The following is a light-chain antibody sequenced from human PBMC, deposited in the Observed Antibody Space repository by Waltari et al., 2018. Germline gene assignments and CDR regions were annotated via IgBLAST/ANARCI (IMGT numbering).Light chain of an antibody. V-gene: IGKV1-9*01. CDR2: AAS. CDR1: QGISSY. Sequence: DIQLTQSPSFLSASLGDRVTIPCRASQGISSYLAWYQQQPGEAPKLLISAASTLQSGVPSRFSGSGSGTEFTLTIRSLQPEDFATYYCQQLNSFPYTFGQGTKLDIK. CDR3: QQLNSFPYT. J-gene: IGKJ2*01.